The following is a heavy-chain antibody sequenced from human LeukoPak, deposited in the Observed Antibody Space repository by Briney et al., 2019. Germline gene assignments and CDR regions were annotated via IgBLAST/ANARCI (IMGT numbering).Heavy chain of an antibody. J-gene: IGHJ4*02. CDR2: TSYSGRT. Sequence: PSETLSLTCTVSGGSITSYYWTWIRQSPGKGLEWVGYTSYSGRTNANPSLKSRVTLSVDTSKSQFSLKMSSLTAADTAVYYCARTTGYSSTWEFDSWGQGILVTVSS. CDR3: ARTTGYSSTWEFDS. CDR1: GGSITSYY. D-gene: IGHD6-13*01. V-gene: IGHV4-59*01.